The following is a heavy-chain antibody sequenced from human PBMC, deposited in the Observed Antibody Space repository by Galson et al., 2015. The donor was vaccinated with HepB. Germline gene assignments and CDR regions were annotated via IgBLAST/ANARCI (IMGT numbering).Heavy chain of an antibody. D-gene: IGHD6-6*01. Sequence: SLRLSCAASGFTFCSYGMHWVRQAPGKGLEWVAVIWYDGSNKYYADFVKGRFTISRDNSKNTLYLQMNSLRAEDTAVYYCARDLAARIDYWGQGTLVTVSS. CDR2: IWYDGSNK. CDR3: ARDLAARIDY. J-gene: IGHJ4*02. CDR1: GFTFCSYG. V-gene: IGHV3-33*01.